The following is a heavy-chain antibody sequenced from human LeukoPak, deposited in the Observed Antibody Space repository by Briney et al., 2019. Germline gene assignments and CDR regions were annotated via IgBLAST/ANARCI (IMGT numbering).Heavy chain of an antibody. CDR2: INHSGST. D-gene: IGHD3-16*01. V-gene: IGHV4-34*01. Sequence: PSETLSLTCAVYGGSFSGYYWSWIRQPPGKGLEWIGEINHSGSTNYNPSLKSRVTISVDTSKNQFSLKLSSVTAADTAVYYCARDQGPFVYWGQGTLVTVSS. CDR1: GGSFSGYY. J-gene: IGHJ4*02. CDR3: ARDQGPFVY.